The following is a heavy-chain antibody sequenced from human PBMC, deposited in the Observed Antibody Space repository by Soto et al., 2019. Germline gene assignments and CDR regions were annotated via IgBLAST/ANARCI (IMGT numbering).Heavy chain of an antibody. V-gene: IGHV3-15*07. D-gene: IGHD5-12*01. CDR1: GFIFSNAW. CDR2: VKSKTDGGTT. J-gene: IGHJ3*02. Sequence: GGSLRLSCAASGFIFSNAWINWVRQAPGKGLEWVGRVKSKTDGGTTYYAASVRGRFTISRDNSKNTLYLQMNSLGVEDTAVYYCARFSVYETAAFDIWGQGTMVTVSS. CDR3: ARFSVYETAAFDI.